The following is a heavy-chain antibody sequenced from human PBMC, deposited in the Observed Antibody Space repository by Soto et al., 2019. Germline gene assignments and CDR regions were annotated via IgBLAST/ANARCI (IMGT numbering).Heavy chain of an antibody. CDR3: ARHKSGGVVPASQDAFDI. J-gene: IGHJ3*02. V-gene: IGHV4-59*08. Sequence: ETLSLTCTVSGGSISSYYWSWIWQPPGKGLEWIGYIYYSGSTNYNPSLKSRVTISVDTSKNQFSLKLSSVTVADTAVYYCARHKSGGVVPASQDAFDIWGQGTMVTVSS. D-gene: IGHD2-2*01. CDR2: IYYSGST. CDR1: GGSISSYY.